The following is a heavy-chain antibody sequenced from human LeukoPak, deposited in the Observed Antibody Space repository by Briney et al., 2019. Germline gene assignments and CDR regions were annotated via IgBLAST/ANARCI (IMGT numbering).Heavy chain of an antibody. D-gene: IGHD3-10*01. CDR3: AHKGSLGFGELGFRGNWFDP. V-gene: IGHV2-5*02. Sequence: ESGPTLVNPTQTLTLTCTFSGFSLSTSGVGVGWIRQPPGKALEWLALIYWDDDKRYSPSLKSRLTITKDTSKNQVVLTMTNMDPVDTATYYCAHKGSLGFGELGFRGNWFDPWGQGTLVTVSS. CDR2: IYWDDDK. CDR1: GFSLSTSGVG. J-gene: IGHJ5*02.